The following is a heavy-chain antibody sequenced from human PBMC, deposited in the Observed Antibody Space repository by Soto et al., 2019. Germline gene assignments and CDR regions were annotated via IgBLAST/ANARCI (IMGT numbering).Heavy chain of an antibody. CDR2: ISYDGSNK. Sequence: PGGSLRLSCAASGFTFSSYGMHWVRQAPGKGLEWVAVISYDGSNKYYADSVKGRFTISRDNSKNTLYLQMNSLRAEDTAVYYCAKSGYCSSTSCYSGWFDPWGQGTLVTVSS. V-gene: IGHV3-30*18. CDR1: GFTFSSYG. J-gene: IGHJ5*02. CDR3: AKSGYCSSTSCYSGWFDP. D-gene: IGHD2-2*01.